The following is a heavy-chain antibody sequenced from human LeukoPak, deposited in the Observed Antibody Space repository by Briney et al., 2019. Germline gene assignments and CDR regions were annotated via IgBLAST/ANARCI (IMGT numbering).Heavy chain of an antibody. D-gene: IGHD4-17*01. Sequence: AGGSLRLSCAASGFTFSSSAMHWVRQAPGKGLEWVAVVFSDGTYKYYADSVKGRFTISRDNSKNMLFLQMNSLRAEDTAVYHCAKGPLYYYGDNAWFGPWGQGTLVTVSS. CDR3: AKGPLYYYGDNAWFGP. V-gene: IGHV3-30*18. CDR1: GFTFSSSA. CDR2: VFSDGTYK. J-gene: IGHJ5*02.